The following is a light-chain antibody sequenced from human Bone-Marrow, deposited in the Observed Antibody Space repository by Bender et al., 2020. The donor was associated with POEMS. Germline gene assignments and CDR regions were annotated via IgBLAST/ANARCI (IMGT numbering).Light chain of an antibody. CDR3: CSHGGSRNFWV. J-gene: IGLJ3*02. V-gene: IGLV2-18*02. CDR1: SSDVGSYNR. CDR2: EVS. Sequence: QSALTQPPSVSGSPGQSVTISCTGTSSDVGSYNRVSWYQQPPGTAPKVMIYEVSNRPSGVPDRFSGSKSGNTASLTISGLQAEDEAEYYCCSHGGSRNFWVFGGGTKLTVL.